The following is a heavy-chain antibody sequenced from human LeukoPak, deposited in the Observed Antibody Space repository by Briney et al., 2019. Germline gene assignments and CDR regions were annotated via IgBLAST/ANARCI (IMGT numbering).Heavy chain of an antibody. Sequence: GGSLRLSCAASGFTFSSYEMNWVRQAPGKGLEWVSYISSSGSTTYYADSVKGRFTISRDNAKNSLYLQMNSPRAEDTAVYYCAMDSYGPDDYWGQGTLVTVSS. CDR2: ISSSGSTT. V-gene: IGHV3-48*03. D-gene: IGHD5-18*01. CDR3: AMDSYGPDDY. CDR1: GFTFSSYE. J-gene: IGHJ4*02.